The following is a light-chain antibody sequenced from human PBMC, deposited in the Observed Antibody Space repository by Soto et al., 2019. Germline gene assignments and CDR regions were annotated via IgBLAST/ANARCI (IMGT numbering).Light chain of an antibody. CDR3: SSYTSSSTRV. V-gene: IGLV2-14*01. CDR1: SSDVGGYNY. J-gene: IGLJ1*01. Sequence: QSVLTQPASVSGSPGQSITISCTGTSSDVGGYNYVSWYQQHPGKAPKLMIYEVSNRPSGVSNRFSGSKSGNTASLTISGLQAEEEADYYCSSYTSSSTRVFGSVTKVTVL. CDR2: EVS.